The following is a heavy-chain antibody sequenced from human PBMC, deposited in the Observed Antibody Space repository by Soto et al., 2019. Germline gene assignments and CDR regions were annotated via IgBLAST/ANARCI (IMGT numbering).Heavy chain of an antibody. CDR3: ARGPPQYCSGVSRHPSRSFDF. Sequence: GASVKVSCETSGYTFTSFDINWVRQATGQGLEWMGWMNPNSGNTGYAQMFQGRVTMTRNTSISTAYLELSSLRSEDTAVYYCARGPPQYCSGVSRHPSRSFDFRGKGTLLSRSS. D-gene: IGHD2-15*01. CDR2: MNPNSGNT. CDR1: GYTFTSFD. V-gene: IGHV1-8*01. J-gene: IGHJ4*02.